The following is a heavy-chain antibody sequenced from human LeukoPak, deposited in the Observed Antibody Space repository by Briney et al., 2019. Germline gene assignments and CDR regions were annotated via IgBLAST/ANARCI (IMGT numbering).Heavy chain of an antibody. CDR2: ISGSGGST. CDR1: GFTFSSYA. V-gene: IGHV3-23*01. J-gene: IGHJ4*02. CDR3: AKAPPLYYYDSSGQKPY. Sequence: PGGSLRLSCAASGFTFSSYAMSWVRQAPGKGLERVSAISGSGGSTYYADSVKGRFTISRDNSKNTLYLQINSLRAEDTAVYYCAKAPPLYYYDSSGQKPYWGQGTLVTVSS. D-gene: IGHD3-22*01.